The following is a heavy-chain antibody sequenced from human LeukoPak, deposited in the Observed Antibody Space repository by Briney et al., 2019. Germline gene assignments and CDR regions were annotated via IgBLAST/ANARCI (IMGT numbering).Heavy chain of an antibody. V-gene: IGHV3-30-3*01. CDR2: ISYDGSNK. CDR1: GFTFSSYA. CDR3: ARDDRDGSGAVDY. D-gene: IGHD3-10*01. Sequence: PGGSLRLSCAASGFTFSSYAMHWVRQAPGKGLEWVAVISYDGSNKYYADSVKGRFTISRDNSKNTLYLQMNSLRAEDTAVYYCARDDRDGSGAVDYWGQGTLVTVSS. J-gene: IGHJ4*02.